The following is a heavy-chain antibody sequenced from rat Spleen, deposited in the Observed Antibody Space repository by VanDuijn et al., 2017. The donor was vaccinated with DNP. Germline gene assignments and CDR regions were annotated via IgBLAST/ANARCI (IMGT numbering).Heavy chain of an antibody. CDR1: GFTFSNYG. CDR2: ISYDGSST. D-gene: IGHD1-12*02. J-gene: IGHJ2*01. Sequence: EVQLVESGGGLVQPGRSLKLSCAASGFTFSNYGMAWVRQAPKKGLEWVATISYDGSSTYYRDSVRGRFTISRDYARSTLYLQMDSLRSEDTATYYCATRAPGNYYYGGYFEYWGQGVMVTVSS. CDR3: ATRAPGNYYYGGYFEY. V-gene: IGHV5-29*01.